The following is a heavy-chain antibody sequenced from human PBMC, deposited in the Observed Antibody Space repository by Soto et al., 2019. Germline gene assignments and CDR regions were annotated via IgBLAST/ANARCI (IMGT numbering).Heavy chain of an antibody. CDR3: AKDRSSVTPDAFDI. V-gene: IGHV3-23*01. D-gene: IGHD4-17*01. CDR2: LSGSGSST. CDR1: GFTFSTYA. J-gene: IGHJ3*02. Sequence: GGSLRLSCAASGFTFSTYAMNWVRLAPGKGLEWVSALSGSGSSTYYADSVRGRFTISRDNSKNTLHVQMNSLRAEDTAVYYCAKDRSSVTPDAFDIWGQGTMVTVSS.